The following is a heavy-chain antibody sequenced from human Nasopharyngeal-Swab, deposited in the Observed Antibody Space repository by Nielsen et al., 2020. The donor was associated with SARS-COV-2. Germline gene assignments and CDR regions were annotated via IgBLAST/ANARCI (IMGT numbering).Heavy chain of an antibody. J-gene: IGHJ4*02. D-gene: IGHD3-10*01. CDR1: GGSISSSSYY. CDR2: IYYSGST. CDR3: ARQRILLHYGSGSYLDY. Sequence: SETLSLTCTVSGGSISSSSYYWGWIRQPPGKGLEWIGSIYYSGSTYYNPSLKSRVTISVDTSKNQFSLKLSSVTAADTAVYYCARQRILLHYGSGSYLDYWGQGTLV. V-gene: IGHV4-39*01.